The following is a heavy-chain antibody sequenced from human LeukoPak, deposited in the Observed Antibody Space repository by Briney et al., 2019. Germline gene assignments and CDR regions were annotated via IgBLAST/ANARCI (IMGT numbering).Heavy chain of an antibody. CDR2: IYTSGST. D-gene: IGHD2-2*01. J-gene: IGHJ4*02. CDR3: ASDSGRMPLYY. V-gene: IGHV4-61*02. Sequence: ASETLSLTCAVSGGSISGGSYYWSWIRQPAGKGLEWVGRIYTSGSTNYNPSLKSRVTISVDTSKNQFSLKLSSVTAADTAVYYCASDSGRMPLYYWGQGTLVTVSS. CDR1: GGSISGGSYY.